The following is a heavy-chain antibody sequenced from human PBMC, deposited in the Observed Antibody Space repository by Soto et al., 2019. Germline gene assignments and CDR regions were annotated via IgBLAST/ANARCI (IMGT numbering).Heavy chain of an antibody. V-gene: IGHV3-9*01. Sequence: PGGPLRLPWAASGFTFGVFPMRGVGQAPGKGLEWVSAISWNSGSIDYADSVKGRFTISRDNAKNPLYLQMNSLRAEDTALYYCAKSHTTSGWYVTTDYWGQGTRVTVSS. J-gene: IGHJ4*02. CDR2: ISWNSGSI. CDR1: GFTFGVFP. D-gene: IGHD6-19*01. CDR3: AKSHTTSGWYVTTDY.